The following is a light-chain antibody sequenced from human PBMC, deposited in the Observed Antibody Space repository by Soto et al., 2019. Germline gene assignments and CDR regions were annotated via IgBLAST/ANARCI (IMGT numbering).Light chain of an antibody. V-gene: IGKV3-11*01. CDR2: DTS. J-gene: IGKJ4*01. Sequence: EIVLTQSPATLSLSPGERATLSCRASQSVASYLAWYQQKPGQAPRLLIYDTSNRATGIPARFSGSGSGTDFTLTISILEPEDFALYYCQQRSNWRLTFGGGTKVEIK. CDR3: QQRSNWRLT. CDR1: QSVASY.